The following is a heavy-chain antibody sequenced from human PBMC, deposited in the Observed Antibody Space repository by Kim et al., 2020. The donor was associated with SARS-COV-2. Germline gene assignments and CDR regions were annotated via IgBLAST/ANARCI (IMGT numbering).Heavy chain of an antibody. D-gene: IGHD1-26*01. CDR1: GYTFTSYG. V-gene: IGHV1-18*01. J-gene: IGHJ4*02. CDR2: ISAYNGNT. CDR3: ARSREPHTRSPGSPFDY. Sequence: ASVKVSCKASGYTFTSYGISWVRQAPGQGLEWMGWISAYNGNTNYAQKLQGRVTMTTDTSTSTAYMELRSLRSDDTAVYYCARSREPHTRSPGSPFDYWGQGTLVTVSP.